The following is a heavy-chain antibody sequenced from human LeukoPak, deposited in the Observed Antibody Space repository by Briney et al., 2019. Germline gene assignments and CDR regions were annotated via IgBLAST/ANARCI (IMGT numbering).Heavy chain of an antibody. D-gene: IGHD4-17*01. V-gene: IGHV3-30*04. CDR1: GFTFSSYA. CDR2: ISYDGSNK. CDR3: ARDKPHDYGDYLDY. J-gene: IGHJ4*02. Sequence: AGSLRLSCAASGFTFSSYAMHWVRQAQGKGLEWVAVISYDGSNKYYADSVKGRFTISRDNSKNTLYLQMNSLRAEDTAVYYCARDKPHDYGDYLDYWGQGTLVTVSS.